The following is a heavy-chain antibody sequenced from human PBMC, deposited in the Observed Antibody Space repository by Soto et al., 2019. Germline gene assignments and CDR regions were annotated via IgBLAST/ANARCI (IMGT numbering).Heavy chain of an antibody. Sequence: LPETLSLTCNVSGGSFHGYSWSWFRQTSGKGLEWIGDISYRGSTSYSPSLKSRLLISLDTSNNQFSLKVASVTPADTAVYYCARALLGFSYGYGGYFDPWGPGTLVTVSS. V-gene: IGHV4-34*01. D-gene: IGHD3-16*01. CDR1: GGSFHGYS. CDR2: ISYRGST. J-gene: IGHJ4*02. CDR3: ARALLGFSYGYGGYFDP.